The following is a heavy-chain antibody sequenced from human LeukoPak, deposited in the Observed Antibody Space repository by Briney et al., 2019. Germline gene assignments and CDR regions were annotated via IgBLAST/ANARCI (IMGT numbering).Heavy chain of an antibody. V-gene: IGHV4-38-2*02. CDR3: TGGKTAAAGTY. CDR1: GYSISSGYY. Sequence: SETLSLTCTVSGYSISSGYYWGWIRQPPGKGLEWIGSIHYTGSTDYNPSLKSRVTISVDTSKNQFSLKLSSVTAADTAVYYCTGGKTAAAGTYWGQGTLVPVSS. CDR2: IHYTGST. D-gene: IGHD6-13*01. J-gene: IGHJ4*02.